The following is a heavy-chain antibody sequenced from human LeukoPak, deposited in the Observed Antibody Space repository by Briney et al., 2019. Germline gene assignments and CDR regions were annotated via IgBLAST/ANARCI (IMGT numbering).Heavy chain of an antibody. CDR2: IDFTGST. J-gene: IGHJ6*03. CDR1: GDSINPYD. Sequence: SETLSLTCTVSGDSINPYDLTWIRQSPGKGREWIGDIDFTGSTTYNPSPKSRVTFSGDRSTTPFSANLTSVTAADTGVYGYIRQGGNYYGSGSYGGYSYYLDVWGKGTTVTVSS. CDR3: IRQGGNYYGSGSYGGYSYYLDV. V-gene: IGHV4-59*03. D-gene: IGHD3-10*01.